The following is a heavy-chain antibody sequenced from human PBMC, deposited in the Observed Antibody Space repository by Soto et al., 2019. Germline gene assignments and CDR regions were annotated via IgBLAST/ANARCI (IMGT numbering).Heavy chain of an antibody. V-gene: IGHV1-18*01. D-gene: IGHD2-2*02. CDR3: ARLGIVVVPAAIPNLDY. Sequence: ASVKVSCKASGYTFTSYGISWVRQAPGQGLEWMGWISAYNGNTNYAQKLQGRVTMTTDTSTSTAYMELRSLRSDGTAVYYCARLGIVVVPAAIPNLDYWGQGTLVTVSS. CDR1: GYTFTSYG. CDR2: ISAYNGNT. J-gene: IGHJ4*02.